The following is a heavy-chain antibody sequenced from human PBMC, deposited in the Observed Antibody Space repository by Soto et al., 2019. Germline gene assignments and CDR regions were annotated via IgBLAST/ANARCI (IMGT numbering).Heavy chain of an antibody. Sequence: VGSLRLSCAASGFNFSSYDMSWVRQAPGKGLEWVSDISGSGGSTYYADSVKGRFTISRDNSKNTLYLQMNSLRAEDTAVYYCARTSYCSGGSCYPLEYFQHWGQGTLVTVSS. J-gene: IGHJ1*01. CDR1: GFNFSSYD. CDR2: ISGSGGST. CDR3: ARTSYCSGGSCYPLEYFQH. V-gene: IGHV3-23*01. D-gene: IGHD2-15*01.